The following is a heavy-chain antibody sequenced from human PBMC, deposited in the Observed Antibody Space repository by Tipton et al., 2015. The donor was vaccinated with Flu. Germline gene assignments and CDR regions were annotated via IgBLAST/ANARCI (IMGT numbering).Heavy chain of an antibody. D-gene: IGHD3-9*01. V-gene: IGHV4-4*07. CDR2: IYTSGST. J-gene: IGHJ5*02. CDR3: ARHLYPDYDTLTGYPRNNWFDP. Sequence: TLSLTCTVSGGSMGSYYWSWIRQPAGKGLEWIGRIYTSGSTIHNPSLKSRVTMSVDTSKNQFSLKLSSVTAADTAVYYCARHLYPDYDTLTGYPRNNWFDPWGQGTLVTVSS. CDR1: GGSMGSYY.